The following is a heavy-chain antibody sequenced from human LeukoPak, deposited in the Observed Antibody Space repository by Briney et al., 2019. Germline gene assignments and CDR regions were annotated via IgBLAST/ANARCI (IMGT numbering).Heavy chain of an antibody. D-gene: IGHD2-21*01. Sequence: PSGALSDTRMVSNGPLTSTIWWSWVPQPPGKGLGWIGGFSHTGSTNYNPSFNSRVTMSVDKSKNQFSLNLKSVTAADTALYYCASSSVVVVVTYGFDIWGRGTAVTVSS. V-gene: IGHV4-4*02. CDR1: NGPLTSTIW. J-gene: IGHJ3*02. CDR3: ASSSVVVVVTYGFDI. CDR2: FSHTGST.